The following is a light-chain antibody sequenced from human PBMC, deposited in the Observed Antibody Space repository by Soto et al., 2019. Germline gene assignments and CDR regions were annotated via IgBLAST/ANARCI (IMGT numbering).Light chain of an antibody. Sequence: IVLTQSPGTLSLSPGERATLSCRASQSVGTDLAWYQQKPGRSPRLLISDASGRATGIPDRFSGSGSGTDFTLTISRMEPEDFAVYYCQQYAFSLPYTFGQGTKLEI. CDR1: QSVGTD. CDR2: DAS. V-gene: IGKV3-20*01. J-gene: IGKJ2*01. CDR3: QQYAFSLPYT.